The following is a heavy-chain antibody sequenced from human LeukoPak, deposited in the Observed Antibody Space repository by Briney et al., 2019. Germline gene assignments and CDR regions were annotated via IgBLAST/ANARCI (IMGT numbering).Heavy chain of an antibody. J-gene: IGHJ4*02. CDR1: GFTFSSNW. Sequence: PGGSLRLSCVVSGFTFSSNWMSWVRQAPGKGLGWVANIKQDGSEKYYVDSVKGRFTISRDNGKNSLYLQMNSLRAEDTAVYYCARGHYYDSSGYPFDYWGQGTLVTVSS. CDR2: IKQDGSEK. D-gene: IGHD3-22*01. CDR3: ARGHYYDSSGYPFDY. V-gene: IGHV3-7*04.